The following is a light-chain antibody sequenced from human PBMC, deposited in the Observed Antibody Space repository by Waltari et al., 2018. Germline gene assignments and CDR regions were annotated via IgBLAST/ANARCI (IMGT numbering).Light chain of an antibody. CDR3: QQSYRTPWT. Sequence: DIQMTQSPSSLSASVGERVTITCRASQSISTYLNWYQQKPGKAPKLLIYAASSLQSGVPSRFSGSGSGTDFTLTISSLQPEDFATYYCQQSYRTPWTFGQGTKVEIK. J-gene: IGKJ1*01. V-gene: IGKV1-39*01. CDR1: QSISTY. CDR2: AAS.